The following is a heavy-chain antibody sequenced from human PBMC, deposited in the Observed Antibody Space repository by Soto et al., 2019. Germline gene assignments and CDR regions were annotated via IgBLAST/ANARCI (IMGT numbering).Heavy chain of an antibody. Sequence: QVQLVQSGAEVKKPGSSVKVSCKASGGTFSSHAVSWLRQAPGQGIERMGGTILPFGTPNYAQKVQGRLTNSADDEMTTVNMELNSLRSEDTAVYYCARGPDYEGYFDLWGQGILVTVSS. V-gene: IGHV1-69*12. CDR3: ARGPDYEGYFDL. CDR1: GGTFSSHA. J-gene: IGHJ5*02. CDR2: TILPFGTP. D-gene: IGHD4-17*01.